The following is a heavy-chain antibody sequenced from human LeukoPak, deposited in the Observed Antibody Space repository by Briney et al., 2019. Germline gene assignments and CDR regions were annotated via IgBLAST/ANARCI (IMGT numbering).Heavy chain of an antibody. CDR3: ARDGTVTTTNWFDP. D-gene: IGHD4-11*01. Sequence: SETLSLTCAVYGGSFSGYYRSWIRQPPGKGLEWIGEINHSGSANYNPSLKSRVTISVDTSKNQFSLKLSSVTAADTAVYYCARDGTVTTTNWFDPWGQGTLVTVSS. V-gene: IGHV4-34*01. CDR1: GGSFSGYY. J-gene: IGHJ5*02. CDR2: INHSGSA.